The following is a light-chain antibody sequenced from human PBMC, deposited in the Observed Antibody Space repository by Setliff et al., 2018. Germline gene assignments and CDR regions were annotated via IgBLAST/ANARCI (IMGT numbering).Light chain of an antibody. CDR3: TSYTASFTEV. V-gene: IGLV2-14*01. CDR1: SSDVGGYNY. J-gene: IGLJ1*01. Sequence: QSALTQPASVSGSPGQSITISCTGTSSDVGGYNYVSWYQQHPGKAPKLMIYEVSGRPSGVSNRFSGSKSGNTASLTISGLQAEDEADYYCTSYTASFTEVFGTGTKVTVL. CDR2: EVS.